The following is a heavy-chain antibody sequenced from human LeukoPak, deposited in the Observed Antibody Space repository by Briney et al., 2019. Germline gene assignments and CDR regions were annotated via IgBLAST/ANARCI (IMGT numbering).Heavy chain of an antibody. Sequence: SQTLSLTCTVSGGSISSGSYYWSWIRQPAGKGLEWIGRIYTSGSTNYNPSLKSRVTISVDTSKNQFSLKLSSVTAADTAVYYCAREHIVGAHYYFDYWGQGTLVTVSS. CDR1: GGSISSGSYY. CDR2: IYTSGST. V-gene: IGHV4-61*02. J-gene: IGHJ4*02. D-gene: IGHD1-26*01. CDR3: AREHIVGAHYYFDY.